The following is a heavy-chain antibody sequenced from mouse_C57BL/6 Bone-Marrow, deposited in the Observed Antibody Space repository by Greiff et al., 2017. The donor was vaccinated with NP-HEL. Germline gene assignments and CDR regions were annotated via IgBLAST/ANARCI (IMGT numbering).Heavy chain of an antibody. CDR1: GYTFTSYW. CDR2: IDPNSGGT. D-gene: IGHD2-5*01. J-gene: IGHJ2*01. CDR3: ARPGYSNYVGLFDY. Sequence: QVQLKQPGAELVKPGASVKLSCKASGYTFTSYWMHWVKQRPGRGLEWIGRIDPNSGGTKYNEKFKSKATLTVDKPSSTAYMQLSSLTSEDSAVYYCARPGYSNYVGLFDYWGQGTTLTVSS. V-gene: IGHV1-72*01.